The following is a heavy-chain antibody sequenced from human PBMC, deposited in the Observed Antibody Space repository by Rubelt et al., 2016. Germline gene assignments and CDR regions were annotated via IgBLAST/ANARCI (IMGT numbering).Heavy chain of an antibody. Sequence: EVQLVESGGGLVQPGRSLRLSCAAPGFIFDDYAMHWVRQAPGKGLGGVSGITWNGGNTGYTDSVKGRITVSRDNAKNAMYLQMNSLRAEGTAVYYCARISRGYWGQGTLVTVSS. CDR2: ITWNGGNT. V-gene: IGHV3-9*01. CDR3: ARISRGY. J-gene: IGHJ4*02. CDR1: GFIFDDYA.